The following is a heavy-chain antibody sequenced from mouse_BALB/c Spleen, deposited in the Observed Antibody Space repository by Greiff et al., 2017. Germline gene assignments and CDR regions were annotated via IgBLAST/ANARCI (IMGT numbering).Heavy chain of an antibody. V-gene: IGHV1-80*01. CDR3: ARATMITTAFAY. D-gene: IGHD2-4*01. Sequence: VKLQESGAELVRPGSSVKISCKASGYAFSSYWMNWVKQRPGQGLEWIGQIYPGDGDTNYNGKFKGKATLTADKSSSTAYMQLSSLTSEDSAVYFCARATMITTAFAYWGQGTLVTVSA. J-gene: IGHJ3*01. CDR1: GYAFSSYW. CDR2: IYPGDGDT.